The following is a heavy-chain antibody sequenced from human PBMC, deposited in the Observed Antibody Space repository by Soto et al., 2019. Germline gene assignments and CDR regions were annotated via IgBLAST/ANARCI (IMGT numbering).Heavy chain of an antibody. V-gene: IGHV1-3*05. CDR3: XXXXXXXXXXXY. Sequence: QVQLVQSGAEEKKPGASVKVCCKASGYTFTSYAMHWVRQAPGQRLEWMGGSNAGNGNTKYSQKFKGRGTITKDTXXXXXXXXXXXXXXXXXXXXXXXXXXXXXXXXXYWGQGTLVTVSS. CDR2: SNAGNGNT. J-gene: IGHJ4*02. CDR1: GYTFTSYA.